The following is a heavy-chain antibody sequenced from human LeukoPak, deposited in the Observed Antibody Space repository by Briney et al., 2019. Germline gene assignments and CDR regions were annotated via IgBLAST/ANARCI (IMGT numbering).Heavy chain of an antibody. CDR3: AGSIAVAGSDDAFDI. Sequence: PSETLSLTCTVSGGSISSYYWSWIRQPPGKGLEWIGYIYYSGSTNYNPSLKSRVTISVDTSKNQFSLKLSSVTAADTAVYYCAGSIAVAGSDDAFDISGQGTMVTVSS. CDR2: IYYSGST. J-gene: IGHJ3*02. V-gene: IGHV4-59*08. CDR1: GGSISSYY. D-gene: IGHD6-19*01.